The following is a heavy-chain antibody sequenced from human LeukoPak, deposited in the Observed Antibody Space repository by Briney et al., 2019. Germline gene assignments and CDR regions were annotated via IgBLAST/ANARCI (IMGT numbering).Heavy chain of an antibody. CDR1: GFTFTTYT. CDR3: AREFGPNTNLRTIGH. J-gene: IGHJ4*02. D-gene: IGHD3-16*01. Sequence: GGSLRLSRTASGFTFTTYTMHWVRQAPGKGLEWVALVSYDGSTKYYGDSVKGRFTISRDNSKNTLSLQMNSLRAEDTAVFYCAREFGPNTNLRTIGHWGQGTLVTVSS. V-gene: IGHV3-30-3*01. CDR2: VSYDGSTK.